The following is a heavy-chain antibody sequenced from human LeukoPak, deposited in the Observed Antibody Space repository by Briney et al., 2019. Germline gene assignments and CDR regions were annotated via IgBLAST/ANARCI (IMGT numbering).Heavy chain of an antibody. D-gene: IGHD3-22*01. CDR1: GGTFSSYA. J-gene: IGHJ4*02. CDR3: ASWYYYDSSGSSYYFDY. V-gene: IGHV1-69*05. CDR2: IIPIFGTA. Sequence: SVKVSCKASGGTFSSYAISWVRQAPGQGLEWMGGIIPIFGTANYVQKFKGRVTITTDESTSTAYMELSSLRSEETAVYDCASWYYYDSSGSSYYFDYWGQGTLVTVSS.